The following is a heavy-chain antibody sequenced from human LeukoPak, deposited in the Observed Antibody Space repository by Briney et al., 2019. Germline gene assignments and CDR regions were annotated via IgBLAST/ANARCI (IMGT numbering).Heavy chain of an antibody. Sequence: GGSLRLYCAASGFTFSSNAMHWVRRATGEGLEWVAVISYDGSNKYYADSVKGRFTISRDNSKNTLYLQMNSQRAEDTAVYYCVRARPHSSTSGLLPGPIYWGQGTLATVSS. J-gene: IGHJ4*02. D-gene: IGHD1-1*01. V-gene: IGHV3-30-3*01. CDR3: VRARPHSSTSGLLPGPIY. CDR2: ISYDGSNK. CDR1: GFTFSSNA.